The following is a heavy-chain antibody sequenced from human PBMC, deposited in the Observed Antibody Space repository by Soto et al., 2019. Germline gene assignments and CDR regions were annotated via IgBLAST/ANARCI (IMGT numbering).Heavy chain of an antibody. J-gene: IGHJ5*02. CDR3: AGKNSNARNGYYPVKP. D-gene: IGHD3-22*01. Sequence: QVQLVESGGGVVQPGRSLRLSCAASGFTFSDYPMYWVRQAPGKGLDWVALISFDGKTEYYAGSVKGRFAISRDNSKNTLYPQRNTLKVEDTAVYYWAGKNSNARNGYYPVKPWGQGTLVTV. V-gene: IGHV3-30*09. CDR1: GFTFSDYP. CDR2: ISFDGKTE.